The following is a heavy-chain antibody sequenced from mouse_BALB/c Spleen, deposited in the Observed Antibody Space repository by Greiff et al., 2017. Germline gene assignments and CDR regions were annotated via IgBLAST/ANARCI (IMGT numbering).Heavy chain of an antibody. CDR1: GYAFSSYW. Sequence: VQRVESGPELEKPGASVKISCKASGYAFSSYWMNWVKQRPGQGLEWIGQIYPGDGDTNYNGKFKGKATLTADKSSSTAYMQLSSLTSEDSAVYFCARVGYGSSPAWFAYWGQGTLVTVSA. D-gene: IGHD1-1*01. J-gene: IGHJ3*01. CDR3: ARVGYGSSPAWFAY. CDR2: IYPGDGDT. V-gene: IGHV1-80*01.